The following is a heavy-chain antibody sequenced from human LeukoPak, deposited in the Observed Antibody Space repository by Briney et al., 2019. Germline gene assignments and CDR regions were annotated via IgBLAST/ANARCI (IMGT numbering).Heavy chain of an antibody. V-gene: IGHV4-39*07. J-gene: IGHJ4*02. D-gene: IGHD3-16*01. Sequence: SETLSLTCTVSGGSISSSSYYWGWIRQPPGKGLEWIGSIYYSGSTYYNPSLKSRVTISVDTSKNQFSLKLSSVTAADTAVYYCARSMITFGGVIYYFDYWGQGTLVTVSS. CDR1: GGSISSSSYY. CDR3: ARSMITFGGVIYYFDY. CDR2: IYYSGST.